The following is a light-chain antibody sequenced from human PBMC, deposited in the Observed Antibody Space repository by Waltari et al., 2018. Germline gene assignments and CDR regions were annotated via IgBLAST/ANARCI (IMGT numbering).Light chain of an antibody. J-gene: IGLJ2*01. Sequence: QSVLTQPPSASGTPGQTVTMSCSGSHSNIGKNPIKWYQQLPGTAPKLVIYSDNQRPSGVPDRFSGSASGASASLAIRGLQSDDEADYYCATWDDSLNGVLFGGGTKLTVL. V-gene: IGLV1-44*01. CDR2: SDN. CDR3: ATWDDSLNGVL. CDR1: HSNIGKNP.